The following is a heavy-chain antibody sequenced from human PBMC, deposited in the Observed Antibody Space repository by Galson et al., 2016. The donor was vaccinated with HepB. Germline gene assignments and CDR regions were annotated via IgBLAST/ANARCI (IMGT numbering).Heavy chain of an antibody. CDR1: GFTFSSYA. V-gene: IGHV3-30*04. J-gene: IGHJ4*02. CDR2: ISYDGSNK. Sequence: SLRLSCAASGFTFSSYAMHWVRQAPSKGLEWVAVISYDGSNKHYADPVKGRFTISRDNSKKTLYLQMNSLRAEDTAVYYCAKVSDEYYFDYWGQGTLVTVSS. CDR3: AKVSDEYYFDY.